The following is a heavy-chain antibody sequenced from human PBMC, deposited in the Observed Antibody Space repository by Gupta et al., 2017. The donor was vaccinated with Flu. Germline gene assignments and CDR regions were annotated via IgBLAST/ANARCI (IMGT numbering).Heavy chain of an antibody. D-gene: IGHD5-24*01. CDR3: AEDGWWNNNNYAMNV. J-gene: IGHJ6*01. V-gene: IGHV3-30*18. CDR2: SSQDGRTY. Sequence: QERVVESGGGVVPPGRSLRLSCAASGFSFRNYGMHWVRQAPRKGLEWVAGSSQDGRTYYHTVSVNGRVTSSRDNSKNSLYLQMSSLRTKDTAVDEGAEDGWWNNNNYAMNVW. CDR1: GFSFRNYG.